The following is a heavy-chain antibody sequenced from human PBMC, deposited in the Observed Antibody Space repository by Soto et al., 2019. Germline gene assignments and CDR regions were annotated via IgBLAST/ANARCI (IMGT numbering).Heavy chain of an antibody. CDR2: ISSSSSTI. Sequence: PGGSLRLSCAASGFTFSSYSMNWVRQAPGKGLEWVSYISSSSSTIYYADSVKGRFTISRDNAKNSLYLQMNSLRAEDTAVYYCARDCARCSSGIPLDYWGQGTLVTVSS. CDR3: ARDCARCSSGIPLDY. CDR1: GFTFSSYS. V-gene: IGHV3-48*01. J-gene: IGHJ4*02. D-gene: IGHD6-19*01.